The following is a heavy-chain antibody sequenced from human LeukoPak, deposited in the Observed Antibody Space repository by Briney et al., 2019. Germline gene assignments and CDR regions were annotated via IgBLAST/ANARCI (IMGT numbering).Heavy chain of an antibody. J-gene: IGHJ6*02. Sequence: GGSLRLSCAASGFTFSSYGMHWVRQAPGKGLELVAVISYDGSNKYYADSVKGRFTISRDNSKNTLYLQMNSLRAEDTAVYYCAKGGPYYGSGPDYYYYYGMDVWGQGTTVTVSS. D-gene: IGHD3-10*01. CDR1: GFTFSSYG. CDR3: AKGGPYYGSGPDYYYYYGMDV. V-gene: IGHV3-30*18. CDR2: ISYDGSNK.